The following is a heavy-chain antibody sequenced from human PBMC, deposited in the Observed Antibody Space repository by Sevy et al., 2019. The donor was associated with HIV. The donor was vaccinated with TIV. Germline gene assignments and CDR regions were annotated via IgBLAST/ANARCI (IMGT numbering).Heavy chain of an antibody. V-gene: IGHV1-2*02. CDR1: GYTFTGYY. Sequence: ASVKVSCKASGYTFTGYYMHWVRQAPGQGLEWMGWINPNSGGTNYAQKFQDRVTMTRDTSISTAYMELSRLRSDDTAVYYCAREYCSGGSCYSGLYYYGMDVWGQGTTVTVSS. D-gene: IGHD2-15*01. CDR2: INPNSGGT. CDR3: AREYCSGGSCYSGLYYYGMDV. J-gene: IGHJ6*02.